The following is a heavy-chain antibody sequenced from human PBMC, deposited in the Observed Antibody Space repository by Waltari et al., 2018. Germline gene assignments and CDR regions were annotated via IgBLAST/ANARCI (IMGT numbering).Heavy chain of an antibody. J-gene: IGHJ6*03. V-gene: IGHV4-59*01. CDR3: ARGSDQRRNYYYYYMDV. CDR2: IYYSGST. Sequence: QVQLQESGPGLVKPSETLSLTCTVSGGSISSYYWSWIRQPPGKGLEWIGYIYYSGSTNSTPSLKSRVTISVDTSKNQFSLKLSSVTAADTAVYYCARGSDQRRNYYYYYMDVWGKGTTVTVSS. CDR1: GGSISSYY.